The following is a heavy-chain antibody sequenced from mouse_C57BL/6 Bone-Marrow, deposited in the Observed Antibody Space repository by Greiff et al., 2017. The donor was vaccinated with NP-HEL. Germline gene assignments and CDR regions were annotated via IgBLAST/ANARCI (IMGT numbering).Heavy chain of an antibody. CDR3: AGQLRLWFLMDY. CDR2: IYPGSGST. CDR1: GYTFTSYW. J-gene: IGHJ4*01. Sequence: VQLQQPGAELVKPGASVKMSCKASGYTFTSYWITWVKQRPGQGLEWIGDIYPGSGSTNYDEKFKSKATLTVDTSSSTAYMQLSSLTSEDSAVYYCAGQLRLWFLMDYWGQGTSVTVSS. D-gene: IGHD3-2*02. V-gene: IGHV1-55*01.